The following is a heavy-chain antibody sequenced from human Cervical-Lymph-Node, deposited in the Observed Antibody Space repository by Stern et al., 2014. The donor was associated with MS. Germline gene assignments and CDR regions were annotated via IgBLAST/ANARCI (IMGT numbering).Heavy chain of an antibody. CDR2: IKQDGSEK. V-gene: IGHV3-7*01. CDR3: ARDSSSSDKDY. Sequence: EVQLVESGGGLVQPGGSLRLSCAASGFPFSSYWMSWVRQAPGKGLEWVANIKQDGSEKYYLNSVKGRFTISRDNAKNSLYLQMNSLRAEDTAVYYCARDSSSSDKDYWGQGTLVTVSS. CDR1: GFPFSSYW. J-gene: IGHJ4*02. D-gene: IGHD6-6*01.